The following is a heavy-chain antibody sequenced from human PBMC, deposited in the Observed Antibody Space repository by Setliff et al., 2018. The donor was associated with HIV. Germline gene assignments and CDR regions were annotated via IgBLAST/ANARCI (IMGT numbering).Heavy chain of an antibody. CDR1: GFTFSSSW. CDR3: ARGGGVLVVVAAMAY. CDR2: IKQDGSEK. V-gene: IGHV3-7*03. Sequence: HPGGSLRLSCAASGFTFSSSWMSWVRQAPGKGLEWVANIKQDGSEKYYVDSVKGRFTISRDNAKNSLYLQMNSLRAEDTAVYYCARGGGVLVVVAAMAYWGQGTLVTVSS. D-gene: IGHD2-15*01. J-gene: IGHJ4*02.